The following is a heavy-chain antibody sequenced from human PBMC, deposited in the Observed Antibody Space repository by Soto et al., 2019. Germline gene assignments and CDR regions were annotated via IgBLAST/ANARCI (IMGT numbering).Heavy chain of an antibody. J-gene: IGHJ6*02. Sequence: SETLSLTCTVSGASVISSGYYWGWIRQPPGKGKEWVGIGYYNGSGSTYYNPSLKSRVTISVDTSKNQFSLKLSSVTAADTAVYYCGGGAVRTYYYGMDVWGQGTTVTVSS. CDR1: GASVISSGYY. CDR3: GGGAVRTYYYGMDV. CDR2: YNGSGST. D-gene: IGHD3-10*01. V-gene: IGHV4-39*07.